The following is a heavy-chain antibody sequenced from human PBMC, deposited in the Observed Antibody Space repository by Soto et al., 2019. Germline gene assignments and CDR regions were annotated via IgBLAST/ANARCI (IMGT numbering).Heavy chain of an antibody. D-gene: IGHD3-16*01. J-gene: IGHJ6*02. V-gene: IGHV4-59*01. CDR2: IYYSGST. Sequence: SETLSLTCSVSGGSISNYYWRWIRQPPGKGLEWIGHIYYSGSTNYNPSLKSRVTISVDTSKNQFSLKLSSVTAADTAMYYCARGIMRGGMDVWGQGTTVTVSS. CDR3: ARGIMRGGMDV. CDR1: GGSISNYY.